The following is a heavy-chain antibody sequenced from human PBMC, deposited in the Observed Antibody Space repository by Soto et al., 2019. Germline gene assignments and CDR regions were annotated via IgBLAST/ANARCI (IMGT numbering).Heavy chain of an antibody. CDR3: ARDYYYDSSGYPV. CDR2: IYYSGST. CDR1: GGSISSYY. D-gene: IGHD3-22*01. V-gene: IGHV4-59*01. J-gene: IGHJ4*02. Sequence: QVQLQESGPGLVKPSETLSLTCTVSGGSISSYYWSWIRQPPGKGLEWIGYIYYSGSTNYNPSLTSRVTISVDTSKNQFSLKLSSVTAADTAVYYCARDYYYDSSGYPVWGQGTLVTVSS.